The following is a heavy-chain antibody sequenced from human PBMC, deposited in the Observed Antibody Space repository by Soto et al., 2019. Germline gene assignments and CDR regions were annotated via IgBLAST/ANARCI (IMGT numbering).Heavy chain of an antibody. Sequence: PGGSLRLSCAASGFTFSSYCVHWVRQAPGKGLEWVAVIWYDGSNKYYADSVKGRFTISRDNSKNTLYLQMNSLRAEDTAVYYCARDRLERRAPYFDYWGQGTLVTVSS. J-gene: IGHJ4*02. V-gene: IGHV3-33*01. CDR3: ARDRLERRAPYFDY. CDR2: IWYDGSNK. CDR1: GFTFSSYC. D-gene: IGHD1-1*01.